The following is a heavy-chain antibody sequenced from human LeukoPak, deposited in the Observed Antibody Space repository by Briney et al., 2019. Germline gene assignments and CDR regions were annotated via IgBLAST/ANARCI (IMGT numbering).Heavy chain of an antibody. CDR2: ISGSGGST. D-gene: IGHD3-22*01. CDR3: AKDRGRYYDSSGYYWGYYFDS. CDR1: GFTFSSYV. V-gene: IGHV3-23*01. J-gene: IGHJ4*02. Sequence: GGSLRLSCAASGFTFSSYVVNWVRQAPGKGLEWVSAISGSGGSTFYADSVKGRFTISRDNSKNTLYLQMSSLRAENTAVYYCAKDRGRYYDSSGYYWGYYFDSWGQGILVTVST.